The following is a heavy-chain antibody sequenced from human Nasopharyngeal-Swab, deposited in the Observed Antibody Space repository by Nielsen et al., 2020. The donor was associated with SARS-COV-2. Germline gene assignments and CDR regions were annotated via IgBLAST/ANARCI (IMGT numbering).Heavy chain of an antibody. V-gene: IGHV3-9*01. CDR1: GFTFDDYA. J-gene: IGHJ6*02. D-gene: IGHD6-19*01. CDR2: ISWNSGSI. Sequence: SLKISCAASGFTFDDYAMHWVRQAPGKGLEWVSGISWNSGSIGYADSVKGRFTISRDNAKNSLYLQMNSLRAEDTALYYCAKDIGYNSGWDNSRYYYGMDVWGQGTTVTVSS. CDR3: AKDIGYNSGWDNSRYYYGMDV.